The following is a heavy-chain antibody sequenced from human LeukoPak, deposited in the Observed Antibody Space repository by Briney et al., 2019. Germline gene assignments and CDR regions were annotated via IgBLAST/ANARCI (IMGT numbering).Heavy chain of an antibody. Sequence: SQTLSLTCAVSGGSISSGGYSWSWIRQPPGKGLEWIGYIYHSGSTYYNPSLKSRVTISVDRSKNQFSLKLSSVTAADTAMYYCARSYDSSGYYFFWGQGTLVTVSS. CDR2: IYHSGST. CDR3: ARSYDSSGYYFF. CDR1: GGSISSGGYS. D-gene: IGHD3-22*01. V-gene: IGHV4-30-2*01. J-gene: IGHJ4*02.